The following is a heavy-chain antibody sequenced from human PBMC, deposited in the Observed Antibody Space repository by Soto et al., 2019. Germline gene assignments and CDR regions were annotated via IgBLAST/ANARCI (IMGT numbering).Heavy chain of an antibody. CDR2: ISGSGGST. J-gene: IGHJ5*02. CDR1: GFNFSSYA. Sequence: PGGSLRLSSAASGFNFSSYAMSWVRQAPGKGLEWVSAISGSGGSTYYADSVKGRFTISRDNSKNTLYLQMNSLRAEDTAVYYCAKDRLLFTWHCSSTSCRTDRFDPWGQGTQVTVSS. D-gene: IGHD2-2*01. V-gene: IGHV3-23*01. CDR3: AKDRLLFTWHCSSTSCRTDRFDP.